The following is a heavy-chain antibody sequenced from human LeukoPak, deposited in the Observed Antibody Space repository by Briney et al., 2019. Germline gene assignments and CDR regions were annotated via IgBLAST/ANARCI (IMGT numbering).Heavy chain of an antibody. D-gene: IGHD4-11*01. CDR3: ARGNMWDYRRYYYYMDV. CDR1: GYSISTGYY. CDR2: FYHGGST. J-gene: IGHJ6*03. Sequence: SETLSLTCTVSGYSISTGYYWDWIRQPPGKGLEWIGTFYHGGSTYYNPSLKSRVTISVDTSKNQFSLKLNSVTAADTAIYYCARGNMWDYRRYYYYMDVWGKGTTVTVSS. V-gene: IGHV4-38-2*02.